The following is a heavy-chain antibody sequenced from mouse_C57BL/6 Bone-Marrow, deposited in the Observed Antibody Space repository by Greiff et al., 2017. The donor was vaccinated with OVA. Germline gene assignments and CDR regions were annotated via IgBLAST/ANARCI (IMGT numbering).Heavy chain of an antibody. Sequence: QVQLQQPGAELVMPGASVKLSCKASGYTFTSYWMHWVKQRPGQDLEWIGEIDPSDSYTNYNQKFKGKSTLTVDKSSSTAYMQLSSLTSEDSAVYYCASGSSFDYWGQGTTLTVSS. CDR2: IDPSDSYT. J-gene: IGHJ2*01. CDR3: ASGSSFDY. D-gene: IGHD1-1*01. CDR1: GYTFTSYW. V-gene: IGHV1-69*01.